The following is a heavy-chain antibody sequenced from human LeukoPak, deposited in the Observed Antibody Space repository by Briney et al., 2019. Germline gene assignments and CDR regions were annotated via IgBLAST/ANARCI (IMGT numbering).Heavy chain of an antibody. CDR2: INHSGST. D-gene: IGHD3-10*01. V-gene: IGHV4-34*01. CDR1: GGSFSGYY. J-gene: IGHJ5*02. CDR3: ARRLKGAVLLWFGESLGWFDP. Sequence: SETLSLTCAVYGGSFSGYYWSWISQPPGKGLEWIGEINHSGSTNYNPSLKSRVTISVDTSKNQFSLKLSSVTAADTAVYYCARRLKGAVLLWFGESLGWFDPWGQGTLVTVSS.